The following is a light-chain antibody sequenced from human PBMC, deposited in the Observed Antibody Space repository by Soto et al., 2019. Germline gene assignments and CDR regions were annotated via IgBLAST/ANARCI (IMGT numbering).Light chain of an antibody. CDR1: QSVSSIS. V-gene: IGKV3-20*01. CDR3: QQYGTSPLT. J-gene: IGKJ4*01. CDR2: GAS. Sequence: EIVLTQSPGTLSLSPGERATLSCRASQSVSSISLAWYQQNPGQPPRLLIYGASSRATGIPDRFSGSGSGTDFTLIISRLEPEDFAVYYCQQYGTSPLTFGGGTKVDIK.